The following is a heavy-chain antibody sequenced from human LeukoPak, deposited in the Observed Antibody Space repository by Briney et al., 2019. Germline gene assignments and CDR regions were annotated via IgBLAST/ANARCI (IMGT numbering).Heavy chain of an antibody. CDR3: ASSTTVTPYYFDY. D-gene: IGHD4-17*01. V-gene: IGHV4-31*03. CDR1: GGSISSGGYY. CDR2: IYYSGST. Sequence: PSETLSLTCTVSGGSISSGGYYWSWIRQHPGKGLEWIGYIYYSGSTYYNPSLKSRATISVDTSKNQFSLKLSSVTAADTAVYYCASSTTVTPYYFDYWGQGTLVTVSS. J-gene: IGHJ4*02.